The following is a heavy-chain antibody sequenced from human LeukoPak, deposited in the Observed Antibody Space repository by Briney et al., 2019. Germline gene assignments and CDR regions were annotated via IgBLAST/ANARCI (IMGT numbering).Heavy chain of an antibody. Sequence: VASVKVSCKASGYTFTGYYMHWVRQAPGQGLEWMGWINPSSGGTNYAQKFQGRVTMTRDTSISTAYVELSRLRSDDTAVYYCARDPYYYDINDAFDIWGQGTMVTVSS. D-gene: IGHD3-22*01. V-gene: IGHV1-2*02. J-gene: IGHJ3*02. CDR3: ARDPYYYDINDAFDI. CDR1: GYTFTGYY. CDR2: INPSSGGT.